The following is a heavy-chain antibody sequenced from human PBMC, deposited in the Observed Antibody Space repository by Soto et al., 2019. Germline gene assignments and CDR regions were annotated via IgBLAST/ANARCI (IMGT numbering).Heavy chain of an antibody. CDR1: GGSISNYY. Sequence: PXGTLSLTCTVSGGSISNYYWSWIRQPPGKGLEWIGYIYYSGSTNYNPSLKSRVTISIDTSKNQFSLRLSSVTAADTAVYYCASYNFGVFFDYWGQGTLVTVSS. CDR2: IYYSGST. D-gene: IGHD3-3*01. V-gene: IGHV4-59*01. CDR3: ASYNFGVFFDY. J-gene: IGHJ4*02.